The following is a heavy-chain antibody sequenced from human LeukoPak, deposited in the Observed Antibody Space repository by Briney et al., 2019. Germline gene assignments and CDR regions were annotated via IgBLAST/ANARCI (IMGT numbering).Heavy chain of an antibody. CDR3: ARDRSRYFDY. CDR2: INPKNGGT. Sequence: ASVTVSCKASGYTFTGYYMHWVRQAPGQGLEWIGWINPKNGGTDYAQKFHGRVTMTRDTSIITVYMDLSRLKSDDTAVYYCARDRSRYFDYWGQGTLVTVSS. J-gene: IGHJ4*02. CDR1: GYTFTGYY. V-gene: IGHV1-2*02. D-gene: IGHD3-16*02.